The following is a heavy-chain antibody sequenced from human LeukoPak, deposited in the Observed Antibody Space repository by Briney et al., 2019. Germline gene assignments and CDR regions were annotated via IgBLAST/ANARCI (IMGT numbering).Heavy chain of an antibody. Sequence: GSLLLSCAASGFTFSSYGMHWVRQAPGKGLEWVAVISYDGSNKYYADSVKGRFTISRDNSKNTLYLQVNSLRAEDTAVYYCAKELGYYGSGSLSFDYWGQGTLVTVSS. CDR3: AKELGYYGSGSLSFDY. D-gene: IGHD3-10*01. V-gene: IGHV3-30*18. CDR2: ISYDGSNK. CDR1: GFTFSSYG. J-gene: IGHJ4*02.